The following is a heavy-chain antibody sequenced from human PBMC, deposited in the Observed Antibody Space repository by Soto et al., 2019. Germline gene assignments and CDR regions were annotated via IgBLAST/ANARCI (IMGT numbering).Heavy chain of an antibody. CDR3: ARHSNRNYGLYYFDY. CDR2: VYYSGST. Sequence: SETLSLTCTGSGGSVSRYYWSWIRQSPGKELEWIGYVYYSGSTKYRPSLKSRVTISVDTSKNQFSLKVSSATAADTVVYYCARHSNRNYGLYYFDYWGLGALVTVSS. J-gene: IGHJ4*02. CDR1: GGSVSRYY. V-gene: IGHV4-59*08. D-gene: IGHD4-4*01.